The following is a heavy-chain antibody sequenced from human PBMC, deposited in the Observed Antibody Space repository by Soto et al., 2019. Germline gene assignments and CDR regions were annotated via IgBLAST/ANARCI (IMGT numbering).Heavy chain of an antibody. D-gene: IGHD3-10*01. CDR3: ARLASGWFGELFGGRADPPSWFDP. CDR1: GGSISSSSYY. Sequence: QLQLQESGPGLVKPSETLSLTCTVSGGSISSSSYYWGWIRQPPGKGLEWIGSIYYSGSTYYNPSLKSRVTISVDTSKNQFSLKLSSVTAADTAVYYCARLASGWFGELFGGRADPPSWFDPWGQGTLVTVSS. J-gene: IGHJ5*02. V-gene: IGHV4-39*01. CDR2: IYYSGST.